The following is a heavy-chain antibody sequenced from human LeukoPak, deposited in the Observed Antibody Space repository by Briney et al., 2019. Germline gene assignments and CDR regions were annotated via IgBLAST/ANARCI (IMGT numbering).Heavy chain of an antibody. V-gene: IGHV1-69*02. CDR2: IIPILGIA. CDR1: GGTFSSYT. Sequence: SVKVSCKASGGTFSSYTISWVRQAPGQGLEWVGRIIPILGIANYAQKFQGRVTITADKSTSTAYMELSSLRSEDTAVYYCARGSHSSGWHYLFDYWGQGTLVTVSS. CDR3: ARGSHSSGWHYLFDY. D-gene: IGHD6-19*01. J-gene: IGHJ4*02.